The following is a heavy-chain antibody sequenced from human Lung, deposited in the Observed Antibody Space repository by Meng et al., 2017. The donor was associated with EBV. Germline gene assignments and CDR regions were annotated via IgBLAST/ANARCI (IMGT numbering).Heavy chain of an antibody. CDR1: GGAMCSTNG. Sequence: QVHLQEAGPGLVNRSGTLSLTCAVSGGAMCSTNGWSWVRQPPGKGLEWIGEIYHSGSTNYNPSLKSRVSISVDKSKNQFSLKLSSVTAADTAVYYCARADKVRFDYWGQGTLVTVSS. V-gene: IGHV4-4*02. J-gene: IGHJ4*02. CDR2: IYHSGST. CDR3: ARADKVRFDY.